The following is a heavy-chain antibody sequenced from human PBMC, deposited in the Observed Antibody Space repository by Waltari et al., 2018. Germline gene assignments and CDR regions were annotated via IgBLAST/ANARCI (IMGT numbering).Heavy chain of an antibody. V-gene: IGHV1-46*01. CDR1: GYTFTSTY. D-gene: IGHD5-12*01. CDR3: ARERYEWLSGFDY. Sequence: QVQLVQSGAEGKKPGASVKVSCKESGYTFTSTYMHWVRQAPGQGLEWMGISNPSGGSTSYAQKFQGRVTMTRDTSTSTVYMELSSLRSEDTAVYYCARERYEWLSGFDYWGQGTLVTVSS. CDR2: SNPSGGST. J-gene: IGHJ4*02.